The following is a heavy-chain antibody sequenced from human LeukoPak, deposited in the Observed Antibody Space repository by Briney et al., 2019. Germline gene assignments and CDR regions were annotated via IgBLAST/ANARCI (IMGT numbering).Heavy chain of an antibody. CDR2: IYYSGST. CDR1: GGSISSHY. V-gene: IGHV4-59*08. CDR3: ARFARGSGSYPRFDY. J-gene: IGHJ4*02. D-gene: IGHD1-26*01. Sequence: SETLSLTCTVSGGSISSHYWSWIRQPPGKGLEWIGYIYYSGSTNYNPSLKSRVTISVDTSKNQFSLKLSSVTAADTAVYYRARFARGSGSYPRFDYWGQGTLVTVSS.